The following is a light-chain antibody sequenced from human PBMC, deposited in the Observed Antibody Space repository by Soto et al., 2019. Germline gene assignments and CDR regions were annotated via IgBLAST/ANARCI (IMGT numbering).Light chain of an antibody. CDR1: QSVSSN. CDR3: QQYNNWPIT. J-gene: IGKJ5*01. CDR2: GAS. V-gene: IGKV3-15*01. Sequence: EIVMTQSPATLSVSPGERATLSCRASQSVSSNLAWYQQKPGQAPRLLIYGASTRATGIPATFSGSGSGTEFTLTISSLQSEDVAVYYCQQYNNWPITLGQGTRLEIK.